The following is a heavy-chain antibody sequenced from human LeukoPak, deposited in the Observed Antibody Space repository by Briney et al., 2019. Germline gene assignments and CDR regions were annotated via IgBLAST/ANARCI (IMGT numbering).Heavy chain of an antibody. CDR1: GYTFTSYV. CDR3: ARGAKFRSYGSGTYYTSLPFDP. J-gene: IGHJ5*02. Sequence: ASVKVSCKASGYTFTSYVMHWVRQAPGQRLEWMGCINDGNGNTKYSQAFQGRVTITRDTSASTAYMELSSLRSEDMAVYYCARGAKFRSYGSGTYYTSLPFDPWGQGTLVTVSS. V-gene: IGHV1-3*03. D-gene: IGHD3-10*01. CDR2: INDGNGNT.